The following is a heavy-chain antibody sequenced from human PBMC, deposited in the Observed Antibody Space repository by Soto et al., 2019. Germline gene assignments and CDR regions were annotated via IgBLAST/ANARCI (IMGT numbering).Heavy chain of an antibody. CDR2: ISSSGSTI. CDR1: GFTFSDYY. V-gene: IGHV3-11*01. Sequence: GGSLRLSCAASGFTFSDYYMSWIRQAPGKGLEWVSYISSSGSTIYYADSVKGRFTISGDNAKNSLYLQMNSLRAEDTAVYYCARDPGAAITIFGIESGAFDIWGQGTMVTVSS. J-gene: IGHJ3*02. CDR3: ARDPGAAITIFGIESGAFDI. D-gene: IGHD3-3*01.